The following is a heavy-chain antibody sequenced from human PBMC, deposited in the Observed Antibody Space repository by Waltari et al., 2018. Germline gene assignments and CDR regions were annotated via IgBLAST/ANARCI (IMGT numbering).Heavy chain of an antibody. Sequence: EVQLVESGGGWVQPGGSLRLSCAASGFTFSSYEMNWVRQAPGKGLEWVSYISSSGSTIYYADSVKGRFTISRDNAKNSLYLQMNSLRAEDTAVYYCARAPLRYCSGGSCYYDYWGQGTLVTVSS. V-gene: IGHV3-48*03. CDR1: GFTFSSYE. D-gene: IGHD2-15*01. CDR3: ARAPLRYCSGGSCYYDY. J-gene: IGHJ4*02. CDR2: ISSSGSTI.